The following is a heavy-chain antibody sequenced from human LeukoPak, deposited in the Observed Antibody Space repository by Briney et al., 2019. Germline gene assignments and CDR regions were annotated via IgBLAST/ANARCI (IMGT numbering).Heavy chain of an antibody. D-gene: IGHD1-20*01. Sequence: GGSLRLSCADSQFTFNGSWMNWVRQAPGKGLEWVANMDPTGSQKRYVDSVRGRFTISKDNPGASLYPDMHSLRAEDTAVYFCARDATKWNRWTHFDWSGPGTLVTVSS. CDR1: QFTFNGSW. CDR3: ARDATKWNRWTHFDW. CDR2: MDPTGSQK. V-gene: IGHV3-7*01. J-gene: IGHJ4*02.